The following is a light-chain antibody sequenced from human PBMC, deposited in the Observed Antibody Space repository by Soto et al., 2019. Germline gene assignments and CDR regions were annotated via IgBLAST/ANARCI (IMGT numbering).Light chain of an antibody. V-gene: IGKV3D-20*02. CDR3: QQRHMWPIT. CDR2: GVY. CDR1: QSLRTNS. J-gene: IGKJ5*01. Sequence: EMVLTQSPGTLSLSLGERATLSCRASQSLRTNSLAWYQQKPGQAPRLLISGVYSRAAGIPDRFSGSGSGTDFTLTISRLEPEDSAVYYCQQRHMWPITFGQGTRLEI.